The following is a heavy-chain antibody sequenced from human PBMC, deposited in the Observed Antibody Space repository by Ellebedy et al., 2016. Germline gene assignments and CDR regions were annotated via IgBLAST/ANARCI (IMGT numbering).Heavy chain of an antibody. Sequence: GGSLRLSCAGSGFTFSNYDFHWVRQATGKGLEWVSAIGRGDDTYYPDSVKGRFTISRDNFRSTLYLQMNSLRVEDTALYYCANLDNWNNIVGYWGRGTLVTVSS. J-gene: IGHJ4*02. CDR3: ANLDNWNNIVGY. CDR2: IGRGDDT. D-gene: IGHD1/OR15-1a*01. V-gene: IGHV3-13*01. CDR1: GFTFSNYD.